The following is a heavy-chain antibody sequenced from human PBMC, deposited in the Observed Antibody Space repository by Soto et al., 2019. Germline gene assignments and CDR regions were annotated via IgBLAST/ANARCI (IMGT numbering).Heavy chain of an antibody. CDR3: GRDESVIPFGGVIVWYLRQ. CDR1: GYTFINFY. J-gene: IGHJ4*02. CDR2: INPNGGST. Sequence: QVRLVQSGAEVKKPGASVKLYCKASGYTFINFYMHWVRQAPGQGLEWMGMINPNGGSTIYAQKFQGRVTVTRDTSTRTVYMELSSLTAEDTAVYYCGRDESVIPFGGVIVWYLRQWGQGALVSVSS. D-gene: IGHD3-16*02. V-gene: IGHV1-46*03.